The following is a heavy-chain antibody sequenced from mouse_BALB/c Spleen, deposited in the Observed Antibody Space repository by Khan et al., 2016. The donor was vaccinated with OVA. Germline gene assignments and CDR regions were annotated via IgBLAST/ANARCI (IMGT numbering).Heavy chain of an antibody. CDR2: IRYDGDS. V-gene: IGHV3-6*01. CDR1: GYSFTSGYF. J-gene: IGHJ3*01. Sequence: EVQLQESGPGLVKPTQSLSLTCSVTGYSFTSGYFWNWIRQFPGNKLEWMGYIRYDGDSNYNPSLKNRISITRDTSKNQFFLKLNSVTTEDTATYYCARGGSSGPAWFAYWGQGTLVTVSA. CDR3: ARGGSSGPAWFAY. D-gene: IGHD3-1*01.